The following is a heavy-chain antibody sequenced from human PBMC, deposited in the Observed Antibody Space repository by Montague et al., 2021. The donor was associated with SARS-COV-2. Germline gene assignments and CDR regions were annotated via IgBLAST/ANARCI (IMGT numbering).Heavy chain of an antibody. D-gene: IGHD3-16*02. Sequence: PALVKPTQTLTLTCTFSGFSLSTSGVGVGWIRQPSGKALEWLALIYWDDDKRYSPSLKSRLTITKDTSKNQVVLTMTNMDPVDTATYYCVHNSYMITFGGVIVTDTGAFDIWGQGTMVTVSS. CDR3: VHNSYMITFGGVIVTDTGAFDI. CDR2: IYWDDDK. CDR1: GFSLSTSGVG. V-gene: IGHV2-5*02. J-gene: IGHJ3*02.